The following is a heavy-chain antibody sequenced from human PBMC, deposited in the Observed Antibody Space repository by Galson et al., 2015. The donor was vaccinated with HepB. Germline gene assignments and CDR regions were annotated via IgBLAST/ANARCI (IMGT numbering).Heavy chain of an antibody. CDR1: GFTFDTYA. J-gene: IGHJ4*02. D-gene: IGHD4-17*01. CDR2: ISGSGATT. Sequence: SLRLSCAASGFTFDTYAVSWVRQAPGTGLEWVSGISGSGATTYYGDSAKGRFTVSRDNSKNTLFLQMYSLTAADTAVYYCARDHGDYRWFFDYWGQGTLVTVSS. CDR3: ARDHGDYRWFFDY. V-gene: IGHV3-23*01.